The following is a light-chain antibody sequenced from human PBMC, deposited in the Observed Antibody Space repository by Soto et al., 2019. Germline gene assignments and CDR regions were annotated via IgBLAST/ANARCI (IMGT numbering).Light chain of an antibody. CDR1: QSINSW. Sequence: DIQITQSPSTLSAFVGDRVTITCRASQSINSWLAWYQQKPGKAPNLLIFKASNLESGAPSRFSGSGYGTEFTLTISSLQPDDFATYYCQQYHSSPVTFGGGTKVQIK. CDR2: KAS. V-gene: IGKV1-5*03. J-gene: IGKJ4*01. CDR3: QQYHSSPVT.